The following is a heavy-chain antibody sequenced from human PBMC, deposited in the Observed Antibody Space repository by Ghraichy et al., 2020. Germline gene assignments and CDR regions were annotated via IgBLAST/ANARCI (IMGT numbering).Heavy chain of an antibody. Sequence: GGSLRLSCSASGFTFSRFAMHWVRQAPGKGLEYASTISSNGDSTYYADSVKGRFTISRDNSKNTLYLQLSSLRAEDTAVYYCVKDRYPAHDYWGPGALVTVSS. D-gene: IGHD1-14*01. V-gene: IGHV3-64D*06. CDR3: VKDRYPAHDY. CDR1: GFTFSRFA. CDR2: ISSNGDST. J-gene: IGHJ4*02.